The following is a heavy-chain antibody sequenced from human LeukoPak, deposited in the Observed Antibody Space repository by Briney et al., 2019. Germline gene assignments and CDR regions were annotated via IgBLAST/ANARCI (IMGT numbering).Heavy chain of an antibody. CDR3: ARARGIAVAPLTGLDY. J-gene: IGHJ4*02. Sequence: PGGSLRLSCAASGFTFSSYGMHWVRQAPGKGLEWVAVISYDGSNKYYADSVKGRFTISRDNSKNTLYLQMNSLRAEDTAVYYCARARGIAVAPLTGLDYWGQGTLVTVSS. D-gene: IGHD6-19*01. CDR1: GFTFSSYG. V-gene: IGHV3-30*19. CDR2: ISYDGSNK.